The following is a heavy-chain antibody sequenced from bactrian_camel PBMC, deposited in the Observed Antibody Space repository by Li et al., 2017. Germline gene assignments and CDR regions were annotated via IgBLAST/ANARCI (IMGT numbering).Heavy chain of an antibody. J-gene: IGHJ4*01. Sequence: HVQLVESGGGLVQPGGSLRLSCAASGFTFSSYYMSWVRQAPGKGLEWVSSIYSDGSNTYYADSVKGRFTISQDNARNTLYLQMSKLKPEDTGIYYCASDPCTRFGLGPLPDHVAYAFAGQGTQVTVS. CDR1: GFTFSSYY. D-gene: IGHD5*01. V-gene: IGHV3-2*01. CDR2: IYSDGSNT.